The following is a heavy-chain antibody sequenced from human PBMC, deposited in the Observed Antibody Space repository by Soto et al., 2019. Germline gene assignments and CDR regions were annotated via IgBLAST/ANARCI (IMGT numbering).Heavy chain of an antibody. Sequence: LSPTCTVSGGSISSGGYYWSWIRQHPGKGLERIGYIYYSGSTYYNPSLKSRVTISVDTSKNQLSLKLSSVTAAHTAVYNWARGTGTRGYHYGMDVGVQGTTVTVSS. D-gene: IGHD1-1*01. V-gene: IGHV4-31*03. CDR3: ARGTGTRGYHYGMDV. CDR2: IYYSGST. J-gene: IGHJ6*02. CDR1: GGSISSGGYY.